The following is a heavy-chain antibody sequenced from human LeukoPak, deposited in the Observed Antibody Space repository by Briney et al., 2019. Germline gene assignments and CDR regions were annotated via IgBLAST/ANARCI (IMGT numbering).Heavy chain of an antibody. J-gene: IGHJ4*02. V-gene: IGHV4-39*01. CDR3: ARHPYDSSGSYYLDY. CDR2: IYYGGST. Sequence: PSETLSLTCTVSGGSISSSRYHWGWIRQPPGKGLEWIGTIYYGGSTYYNPSLQSRVTISVDTSKNQFSLNLSSVTAADTAVFYCARHPYDSSGSYYLDYWGQGTLVTVSS. CDR1: GGSISSSRYH. D-gene: IGHD3-22*01.